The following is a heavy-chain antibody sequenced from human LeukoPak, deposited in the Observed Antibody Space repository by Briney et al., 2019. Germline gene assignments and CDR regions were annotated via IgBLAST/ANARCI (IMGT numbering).Heavy chain of an antibody. V-gene: IGHV3-7*01. Sequence: GGSLRLSCAASGFTFSSYAMGWVRQAPGKGLEWVANIKQDGSEKYYVDSVKGRFTISRDNAKNSLYLQMNSLRAEDTAVYYCARDMLNYDFWSGYLNWGQGTLVTVSS. CDR1: GFTFSSYA. D-gene: IGHD3-3*01. J-gene: IGHJ4*02. CDR3: ARDMLNYDFWSGYLN. CDR2: IKQDGSEK.